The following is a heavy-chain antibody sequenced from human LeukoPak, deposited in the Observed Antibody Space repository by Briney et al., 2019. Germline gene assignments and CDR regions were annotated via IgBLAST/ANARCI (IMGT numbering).Heavy chain of an antibody. D-gene: IGHD3-10*01. CDR3: ARAENYYGSGSYNDY. CDR2: IYYSGST. J-gene: IGHJ4*02. V-gene: IGHV4-59*01. Sequence: RASETLSLTCTVSGGSISSYYWSWIRQPPGKGLEWIGYIYYSGSTNYNPSLKSRVTISVDTSKNQFSLKLSSVTAADTAVYYCARAENYYGSGSYNDYWGQGTLVTVSS. CDR1: GGSISSYY.